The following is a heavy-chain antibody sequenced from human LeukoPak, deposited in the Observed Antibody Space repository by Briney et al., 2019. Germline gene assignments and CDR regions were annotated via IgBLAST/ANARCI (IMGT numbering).Heavy chain of an antibody. CDR1: GFTFSNYW. CDR2: INGDGSST. J-gene: IGHJ4*02. CDR3: ARVFMSDSTLYYFDY. D-gene: IGHD2-15*01. V-gene: IGHV3-74*01. Sequence: PGGSLRLSCAVSGFTFSNYWMHWVRQVPGKGLVWVSRINGDGSSTNYADSVKGRFTISRDNAKNTLFLQMNSLRAEDTAVYYCARVFMSDSTLYYFDYWGQGTLVTVSS.